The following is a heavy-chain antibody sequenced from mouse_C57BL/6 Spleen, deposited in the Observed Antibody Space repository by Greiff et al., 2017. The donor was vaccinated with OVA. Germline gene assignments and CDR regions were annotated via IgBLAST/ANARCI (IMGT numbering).Heavy chain of an antibody. CDR3: AREEDAMDY. CDR2: IDPSDSYT. Sequence: VQLQQPGAELVRPGTSVKLSCKASGYTFTSYWMHWVKQRPGQGLEWIGVIDPSDSYTNYNQKFKGKATLTVDTSSGTAYMQLSSLTSEDSAVYYCAREEDAMDYWGQGTSVTVSS. CDR1: GYTFTSYW. V-gene: IGHV1-59*01. J-gene: IGHJ4*01.